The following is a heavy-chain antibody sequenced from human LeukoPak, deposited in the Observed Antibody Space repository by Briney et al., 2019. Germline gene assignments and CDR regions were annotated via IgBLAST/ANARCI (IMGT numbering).Heavy chain of an antibody. J-gene: IGHJ6*02. V-gene: IGHV1-2*02. CDR2: INPNSGGT. D-gene: IGHD3-22*01. CDR1: GYTFTGYY. Sequence: ASVKVSCKASGYTFTGYYMHWVRQAPGQGLEWMGWINPNSGGTNYAQKFQGRVTMTRDTSISTAYMELSSLRSEDTAVYYCATGYYDSSGAYYYGMDVWGQGTTVTVSS. CDR3: ATGYYDSSGAYYYGMDV.